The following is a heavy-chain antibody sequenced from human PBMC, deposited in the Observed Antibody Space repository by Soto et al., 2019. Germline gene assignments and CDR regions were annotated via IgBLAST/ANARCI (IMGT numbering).Heavy chain of an antibody. CDR3: ARDIVSVGPRANEAFDL. Sequence: QVQLVQSGAELKKPGASVNISCQASGFTFSDTLINWVRQGPGQRLEWMGWINPANGNTRYSESFQGRVTISSLSSASTAHVALSDLTSEYTAVYYCARDIVSVGPRANEAFDLWGQGTMITVSS. CDR1: GFTFSDTL. J-gene: IGHJ3*01. V-gene: IGHV1-3*01. D-gene: IGHD1-26*01. CDR2: INPANGNT.